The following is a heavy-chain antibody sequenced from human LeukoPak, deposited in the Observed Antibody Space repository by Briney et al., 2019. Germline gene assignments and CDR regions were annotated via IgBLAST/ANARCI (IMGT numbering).Heavy chain of an antibody. J-gene: IGHJ4*02. V-gene: IGHV1-69*05. D-gene: IGHD6-19*01. CDR3: ARYPISIAVAGTWLNY. Sequence: GASVKVSCKASGGTFSSYAISWVRQAPGQGLEWMGRIIPIFGTANYAQKFQGRVTITTDESTSTAYMELSSLRSEDTAVYYCARYPISIAVAGTWLNYWGQGTLVTVSS. CDR1: GGTFSSYA. CDR2: IIPIFGTA.